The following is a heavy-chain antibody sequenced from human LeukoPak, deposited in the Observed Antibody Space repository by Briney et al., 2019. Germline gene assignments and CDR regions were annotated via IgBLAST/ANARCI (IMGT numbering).Heavy chain of an antibody. CDR3: ARGRRYYYDSSGYFF. V-gene: IGHV4-34*01. Sequence: SETLSLTCAVYGGSFSGYYWSWIRQPPGKGMEWIGEINHSGSTNYNPSLKSRVTISVDTSKNQFSLKLSSVTAADTAVYYCARGRRYYYDSSGYFFWGQGTLVTVSS. CDR2: INHSGST. CDR1: GGSFSGYY. J-gene: IGHJ4*02. D-gene: IGHD3-22*01.